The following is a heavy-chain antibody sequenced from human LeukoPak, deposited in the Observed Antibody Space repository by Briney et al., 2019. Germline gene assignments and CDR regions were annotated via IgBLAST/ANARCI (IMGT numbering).Heavy chain of an antibody. D-gene: IGHD6-19*01. CDR2: IKRKADGGTT. V-gene: IGHV3-15*01. CDR1: GFSFSNAW. CDR3: TTYNNGWYHY. J-gene: IGHJ4*02. Sequence: GGSLRLSCAASGFSFSNAWMSWVRQAPGKGLEWVGRIKRKADGGTTDYAAPVKGRFTISRDDSKDTLYLQMNSLKTEDTAVYYCTTYNNGWYHYWGQGTLVTVSS.